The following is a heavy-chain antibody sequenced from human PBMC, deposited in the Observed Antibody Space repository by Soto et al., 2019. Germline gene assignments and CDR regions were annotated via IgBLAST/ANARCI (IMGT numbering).Heavy chain of an antibody. J-gene: IGHJ6*02. CDR3: ARGELGYCSSTSCPNAVYYYGMDV. CDR2: IIPIFGTA. D-gene: IGHD2-2*01. CDR1: GGTFSSYA. V-gene: IGHV1-69*01. Sequence: QVQLVQSGAEVKKPGSSVKVSCKASGGTFSSYAISWVRQAPGQGLAWMGGIIPIFGTANYAQKFQGRVTITADESTSTAYMELSSLRSEDTAVYYCARGELGYCSSTSCPNAVYYYGMDVWGQGTTVTVSS.